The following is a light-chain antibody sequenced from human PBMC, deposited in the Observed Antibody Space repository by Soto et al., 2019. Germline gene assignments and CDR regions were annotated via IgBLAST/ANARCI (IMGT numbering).Light chain of an antibody. V-gene: IGLV2-18*02. CDR1: SSDIGSYNR. CDR2: EVN. CDR3: NSFTTSSTYV. J-gene: IGLJ1*01. Sequence: QSALTQPASVSGSPGQSITISCTGTSSDIGSYNRVSWYQQPPGTAPKLIIYEVNNRPSGVPDRFSGSKSGNTASLNISGLQAEDEADYYCNSFTTSSTYVFGAGTKLTVL.